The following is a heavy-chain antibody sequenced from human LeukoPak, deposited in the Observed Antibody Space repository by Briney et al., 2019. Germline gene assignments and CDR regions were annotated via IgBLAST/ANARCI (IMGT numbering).Heavy chain of an antibody. D-gene: IGHD2-15*01. CDR1: GGSISSYY. CDR3: ARAIYCSGGSCYSPWYAFDI. J-gene: IGHJ3*02. CDR2: IYYSGST. Sequence: SETLSLTCTVSGGSISSYYWSWIRQPPGKGLEWTGYIYYSGSTNYNPSLKSRVTISVDTSKNQFSLKLSSVTAADTAVYYCARAIYCSGGSCYSPWYAFDIWGQGTMVTVSS. V-gene: IGHV4-59*01.